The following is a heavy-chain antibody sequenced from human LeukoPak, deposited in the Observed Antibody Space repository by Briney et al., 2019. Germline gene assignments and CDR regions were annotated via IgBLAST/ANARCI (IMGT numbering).Heavy chain of an antibody. CDR1: GYTFTGYY. CDR2: INPNSGGT. Sequence: ASVKVSCTASGYTFTGYYMHWVRQAPGQGLEWMGWINPNSGGTNYAQKFQGRVTMTRDTSISTAYMELSRLRSDDTAVYYCASAYYYGSGSYLPYDYWGQGTLVTVSS. D-gene: IGHD3-10*01. V-gene: IGHV1-2*02. J-gene: IGHJ4*02. CDR3: ASAYYYGSGSYLPYDY.